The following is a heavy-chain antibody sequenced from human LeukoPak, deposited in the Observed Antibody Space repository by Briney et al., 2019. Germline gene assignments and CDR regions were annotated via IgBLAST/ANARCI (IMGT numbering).Heavy chain of an antibody. Sequence: PSETLSLTCTVSGGSISSSSYNWGWIRQPPGKGLEWIGSIFYSGSTYYNPSLKSRVTISVDTSKNQFSLKLSSVTAADTAVYYCARHSLAARLNYYYMDVWGKGTTVTVSS. CDR3: ARHSLAARLNYYYMDV. J-gene: IGHJ6*03. CDR1: GGSISSSSYN. V-gene: IGHV4-39*01. D-gene: IGHD6-6*01. CDR2: IFYSGST.